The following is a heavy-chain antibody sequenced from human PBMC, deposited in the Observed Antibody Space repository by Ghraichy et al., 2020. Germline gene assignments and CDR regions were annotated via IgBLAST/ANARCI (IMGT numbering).Heavy chain of an antibody. V-gene: IGHV3-53*01. CDR2: IYSDGRI. Sequence: GGSLRLSCAASGFTVSTNYMNWVRQAPGKGLEWVSLIYSDGRIFYTDSVKGRFTIFRDNSKNTLYLQMNSLRAEDTAVYYCARPYYELWSGYFYYWGQGTLVTVSS. CDR1: GFTVSTNY. D-gene: IGHD3-3*01. CDR3: ARPYYELWSGYFYY. J-gene: IGHJ4*02.